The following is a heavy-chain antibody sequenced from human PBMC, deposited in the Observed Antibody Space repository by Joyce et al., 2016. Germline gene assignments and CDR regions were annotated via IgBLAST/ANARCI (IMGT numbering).Heavy chain of an antibody. Sequence: QVQLQESGPGLVKPSQTLSLTCTVSGGSISNGSYYWSWIRQPAGKGLEWIGRINTRGTTNYSPSFKSRVTISVDTSKNQFSLKLSSVTAADTAVYYCARDFYGITISGVVIDYFDYWGQGTLVTVSS. CDR2: INTRGTT. CDR3: ARDFYGITISGVVIDYFDY. D-gene: IGHD3-3*01. V-gene: IGHV4-61*02. CDR1: GGSISNGSYY. J-gene: IGHJ4*02.